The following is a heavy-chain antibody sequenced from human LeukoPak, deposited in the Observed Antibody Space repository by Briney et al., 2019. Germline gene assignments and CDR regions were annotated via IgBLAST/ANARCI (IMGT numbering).Heavy chain of an antibody. J-gene: IGHJ6*02. Sequence: GGSLRRSCAASGFTFSSYAMSWVRQAPGKGLEWVSAISGSGGSTYYADSVKGRFTISRDNSKNTLYLQMNSLRAEDTAVYYCAKGITIFGVVRAGYGMDVWGQGTTVTVSS. CDR2: ISGSGGST. V-gene: IGHV3-23*01. CDR3: AKGITIFGVVRAGYGMDV. D-gene: IGHD3-3*01. CDR1: GFTFSSYA.